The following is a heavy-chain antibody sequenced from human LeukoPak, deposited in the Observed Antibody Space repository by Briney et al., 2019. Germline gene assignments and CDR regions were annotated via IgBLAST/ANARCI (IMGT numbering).Heavy chain of an antibody. J-gene: IGHJ3*02. D-gene: IGHD3-10*01. CDR2: IWYDGSNK. V-gene: IGHV3-33*06. CDR1: GFTFSSYG. Sequence: GGSLRLSCAASGFTFSSYGMYWVRQAPGKGLEWVAVIWYDGSNKYYADSVKGRFTISRDNSKNMLYLQMNSLRAEDTAVYYCAKGRGAFDIWGQGTMVTVSS. CDR3: AKGRGAFDI.